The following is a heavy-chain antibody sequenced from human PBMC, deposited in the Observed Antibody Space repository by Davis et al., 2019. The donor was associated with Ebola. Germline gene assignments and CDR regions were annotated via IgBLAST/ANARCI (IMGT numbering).Heavy chain of an antibody. V-gene: IGHV1-3*01. D-gene: IGHD1-26*01. CDR3: ARASSTVGSTWVSLDY. J-gene: IGHJ4*02. Sequence: KFQGRVTITRDTSASTAYMELSSLRSEDTAVYYCARASSTVGSTWVSLDYWGQGTLVTVSS.